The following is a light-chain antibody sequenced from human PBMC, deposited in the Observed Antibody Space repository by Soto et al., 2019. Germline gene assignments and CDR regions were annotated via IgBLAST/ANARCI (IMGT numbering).Light chain of an antibody. CDR2: EVS. CDR3: TSYTTSRIWV. J-gene: IGLJ3*02. CDR1: SGDVGHYNY. V-gene: IGLV2-14*01. Sequence: QSALTQPASVSGSPGQSITISCTGSSGDVGHYNYVSWYQQHPGKAPKLMIYEVSNRPSGVSTHFSGSKSGNTASLIISGLQAEDEADYYCTSYTTSRIWVFGGGTKLTVL.